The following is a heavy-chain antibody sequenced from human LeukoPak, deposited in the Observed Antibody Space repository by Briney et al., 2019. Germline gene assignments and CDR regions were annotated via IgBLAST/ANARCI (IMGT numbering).Heavy chain of an antibody. J-gene: IGHJ5*02. CDR3: ARVGTAMAFDP. D-gene: IGHD5-18*01. CDR1: GYTFTSYD. V-gene: IGHV1-8*01. Sequence: ASVKVSCKASGYTFTSYDINWVRQATGQGLEWMGWMNPNSGNTGYAQKFQGRVTMTRNTSTRTAYMELSSVRSEDTAVYYCARVGTAMAFDPWGQGTLVTVSS. CDR2: MNPNSGNT.